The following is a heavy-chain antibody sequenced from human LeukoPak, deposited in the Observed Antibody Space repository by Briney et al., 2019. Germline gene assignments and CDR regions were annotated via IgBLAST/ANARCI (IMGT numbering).Heavy chain of an antibody. D-gene: IGHD5-24*01. Sequence: PGGSLRLSCAASGFTFSSYWMTWVRQAPGKGLEWVANIKQDGNEKYYVDSVKGRFTISRDNAKNSLYLQMNSLRAEDTAVYYCARDPLSREGGDYWSQGTLVTVSS. J-gene: IGHJ4*02. CDR3: ARDPLSREGGDY. CDR1: GFTFSSYW. CDR2: IKQDGNEK. V-gene: IGHV3-7*01.